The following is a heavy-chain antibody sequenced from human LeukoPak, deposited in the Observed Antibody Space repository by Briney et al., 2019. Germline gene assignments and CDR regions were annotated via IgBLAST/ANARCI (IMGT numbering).Heavy chain of an antibody. V-gene: IGHV4-59*01. CDR3: ARLAANYDFWSGYYTTTDGMDV. D-gene: IGHD3-3*01. CDR1: GGSISSYY. J-gene: IGHJ6*02. CDR2: IYYSGST. Sequence: PSETLSLTCTVSGGSISSYYWSWIRQPPGKVLEWIGYIYYSGSTNYNPSLKSRVTISVDTSKNQFSLKLSSVTAADTAVYYCARLAANYDFWSGYYTTTDGMDVWGQGTTVTVSS.